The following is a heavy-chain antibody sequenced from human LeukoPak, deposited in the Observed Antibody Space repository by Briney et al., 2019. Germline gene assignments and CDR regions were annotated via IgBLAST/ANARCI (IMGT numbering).Heavy chain of an antibody. CDR1: GVSFSGYY. Sequence: SETLSLTCAVYGVSFSGYYWSWIRQPPGKGLEWIGEINHSGSTNYNPSLKSRVTISVDTSKNQFSLKLSSVTAADTAVYYCARLSHDFWSGYYILFDYWGQGTLVTVSS. CDR3: ARLSHDFWSGYYILFDY. V-gene: IGHV4-34*01. D-gene: IGHD3-3*01. CDR2: INHSGST. J-gene: IGHJ4*02.